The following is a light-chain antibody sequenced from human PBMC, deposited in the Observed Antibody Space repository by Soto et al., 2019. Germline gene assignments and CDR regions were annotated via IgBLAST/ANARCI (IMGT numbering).Light chain of an antibody. CDR2: AAS. J-gene: IGKJ4*01. Sequence: DIQWPQSPSFLSASGGDRGTITCRASQGISSYLAWYQQKPWKAPKLLIYAASMLQSAVPSRFSGSGTGTEFTLTISSLQAEDFAHYYCQEPIPCPFGGGTKVQIK. CDR1: QGISSY. V-gene: IGKV1-9*01. CDR3: QEPIPCP.